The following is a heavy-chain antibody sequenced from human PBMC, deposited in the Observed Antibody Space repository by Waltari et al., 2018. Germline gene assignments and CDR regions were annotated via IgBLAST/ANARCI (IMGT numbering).Heavy chain of an antibody. J-gene: IGHJ4*02. CDR1: GGSISGYF. V-gene: IGHV4-59*01. Sequence: QVLLQESGPGQVRPSETLSLTCTVSGGSISGYFWSWIRQPPGKGLEWIGNIYYSGNTNSAPSLRSRFTISVDTSKNQFSLKLSSVTAADTAVYYCAREFTYYDILTGYYSGPSEHWGQGTLVTVSS. CDR3: AREFTYYDILTGYYSGPSEH. D-gene: IGHD3-9*01. CDR2: IYYSGNT.